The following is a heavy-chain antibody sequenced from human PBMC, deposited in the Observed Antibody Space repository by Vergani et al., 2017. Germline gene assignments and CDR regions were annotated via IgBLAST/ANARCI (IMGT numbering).Heavy chain of an antibody. CDR1: GGSMSGYY. J-gene: IGHJ5*02. Sequence: QVRLQESGPGLVKPSETLSLTCSVPGGSMSGYYWSWIRQPPGKELECIGYMYHSGSTNYNPSLETRVTISGDTSKNQFSLKLNSVTAADTAVYYCGRVADFYGLGSRLLDLWGQGILVTVSS. CDR3: GRVADFYGLGSRLLDL. D-gene: IGHD3-10*01. V-gene: IGHV4-59*01. CDR2: MYHSGST.